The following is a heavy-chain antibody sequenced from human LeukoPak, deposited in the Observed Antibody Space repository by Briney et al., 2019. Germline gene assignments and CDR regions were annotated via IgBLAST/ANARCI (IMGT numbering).Heavy chain of an antibody. CDR2: IRSKAYRGTT. Sequence: PGRSLRLSCTASGFTFGDYAMSWVRQAPGKGLEWVSFIRSKAYRGTTEYAASVKGRFTISRDDSKSIAYLQMNSLKTEDTAVYYCTSSGYSSGPGAIDYWGQGTLVTVSS. CDR1: GFTFGDYA. CDR3: TSSGYSSGPGAIDY. V-gene: IGHV3-49*04. J-gene: IGHJ4*02. D-gene: IGHD6-19*01.